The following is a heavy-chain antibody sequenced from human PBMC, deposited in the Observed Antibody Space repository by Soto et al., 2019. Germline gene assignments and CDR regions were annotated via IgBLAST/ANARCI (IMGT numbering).Heavy chain of an antibody. J-gene: IGHJ4*02. Sequence: QVQLQESGPGLVKPSQTLSLTCTVSGASISSGGDYGSCIRQHPGKGLERIGYISNSGSTRYNPSLKRRVTISVDTSKNQVPLKLSSVTAANTAVYYCARDQGSGHFDYRGQGTLVPVPS. CDR3: ARDQGSGHFDY. V-gene: IGHV4-31*03. CDR2: ISNSGST. CDR1: GASISSGGDY. D-gene: IGHD6-25*01.